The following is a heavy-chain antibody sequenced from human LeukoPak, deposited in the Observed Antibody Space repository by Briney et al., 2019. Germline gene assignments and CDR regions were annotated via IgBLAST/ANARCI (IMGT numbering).Heavy chain of an antibody. CDR1: GGSFSGYY. V-gene: IGHV4-34*01. J-gene: IGHJ4*02. Sequence: SETLSLTCAVYGGSFSGYYWSWIRQPPGKGLEWIGEINHSGSTNYNPSLKSRVTISVDTSKNQFSLKLSSVTAADTAVYYCARVMTTVTDYFGYWGQGTLVTVSS. CDR3: ARVMTTVTDYFGY. CDR2: INHSGST. D-gene: IGHD4-17*01.